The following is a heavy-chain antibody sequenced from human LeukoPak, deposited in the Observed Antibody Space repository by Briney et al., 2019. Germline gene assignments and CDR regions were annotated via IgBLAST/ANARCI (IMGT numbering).Heavy chain of an antibody. CDR2: ISGSGDTT. V-gene: IGHV3-23*01. CDR3: AKSQRNDQQVVQRIDY. D-gene: IGHD2-2*01. J-gene: IGHJ4*02. CDR1: RFTFSTYA. Sequence: GGSLRLSCTASRFTFSTYAMSWVRQAPGKGLEWVSSISGSGDTTYYTGSVKGRFTISKDNSKNALYLQMSSLRAEDTAVYYCAKSQRNDQQVVQRIDYWGQGTLVTVSS.